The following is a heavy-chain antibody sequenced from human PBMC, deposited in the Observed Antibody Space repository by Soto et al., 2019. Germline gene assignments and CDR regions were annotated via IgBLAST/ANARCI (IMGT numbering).Heavy chain of an antibody. Sequence: QVQLVQSGAEVKKPGSPVKVSCMASGGTFSMYTMSWVRQAPGQGLQWMGRIIPTLGLPNYSPEFQGRATITPDKSTNTAHMELSSLRSEDTATYYRAFDVTVGVVYFHYWGQGTVVTVSS. D-gene: IGHD2-21*02. J-gene: IGHJ4*02. CDR2: IIPTLGLP. V-gene: IGHV1-69*02. CDR1: GGTFSMYT. CDR3: AFDVTVGVVYFHY.